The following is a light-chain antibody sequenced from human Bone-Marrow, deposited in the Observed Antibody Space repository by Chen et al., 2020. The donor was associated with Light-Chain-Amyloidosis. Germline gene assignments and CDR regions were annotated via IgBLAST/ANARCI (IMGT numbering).Light chain of an antibody. CDR1: SSDVGGDNH. Sequence: QSALPPPASGSGSPGQSITISCTGTSSDVGGDNHVLWYQQHPDKAPKLMIYEVTNRPSWVPDRCSGSKSDNTASLTISGLQTEDEADYFCSSYTITNTLVFGSGTRVTVL. CDR2: EVT. V-gene: IGLV2-14*01. CDR3: SSYTITNTLV. J-gene: IGLJ1*01.